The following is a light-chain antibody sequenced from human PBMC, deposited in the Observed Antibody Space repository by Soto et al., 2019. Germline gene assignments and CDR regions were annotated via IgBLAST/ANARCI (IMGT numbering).Light chain of an antibody. CDR2: EVT. J-gene: IGLJ1*01. V-gene: IGLV2-14*01. CDR3: SSYTSVTTFVV. Sequence: QSALTQPASVSGSPGQSITISCTGTSSDIGRYNFVSWYQQHPGKAPKLLVYEVTNRPSGVSNRFSGSKSGNTASLTIFGLQTEDEAVYYCSSYTSVTTFVVFGTGTKVTVL. CDR1: SSDIGRYNF.